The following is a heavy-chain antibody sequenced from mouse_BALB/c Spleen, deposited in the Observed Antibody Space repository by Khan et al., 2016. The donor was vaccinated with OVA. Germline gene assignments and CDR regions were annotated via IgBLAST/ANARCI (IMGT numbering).Heavy chain of an antibody. CDR1: GYSFTGYN. CDR3: ARATWYCDV. CDR2: IDPYYGGI. J-gene: IGHJ1*01. V-gene: IGHV1-39*01. Sequence: IQLVQSGPELEKPGASVKISCKASGYSFTGYNMNWVKQSNGKSLEWIGNIDPYYGGISYTQKFKGKATLTVDKSSSTAYMQLKSLTSEDSAVYYCARATWYCDVGGAGTTVTVSS.